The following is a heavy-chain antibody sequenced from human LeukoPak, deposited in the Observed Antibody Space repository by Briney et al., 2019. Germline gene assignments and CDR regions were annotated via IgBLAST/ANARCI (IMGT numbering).Heavy chain of an antibody. Sequence: SETLSLTCAVFGGSFSGYFRSWIRQPPGKGLEWIGEINESGSTNYNPSLKSRVTISIDTSKNHFSLKLSSVTAADTAIYYCARLRSGGQVAGVYFDSWSQGTLVTVSS. J-gene: IGHJ4*02. CDR2: INESGST. CDR1: GGSFSGYF. D-gene: IGHD6-19*01. CDR3: ARLRSGGQVAGVYFDS. V-gene: IGHV4-34*01.